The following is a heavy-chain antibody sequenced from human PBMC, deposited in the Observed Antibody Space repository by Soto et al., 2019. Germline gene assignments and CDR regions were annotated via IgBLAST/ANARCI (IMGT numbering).Heavy chain of an antibody. D-gene: IGHD3-22*01. J-gene: IGHJ4*02. CDR1: GGSISSGDYY. Sequence: NPSETLSLTCTVSGGSISSGDYYWICIRQPPGKGLEWIGYIYYSGSTYYNPSLKSRVTISVDTSKNQFSLKLSSVTAADTAVYYCARGASGYSFDYWGQGTLVTVSS. V-gene: IGHV4-30-4*01. CDR3: ARGASGYSFDY. CDR2: IYYSGST.